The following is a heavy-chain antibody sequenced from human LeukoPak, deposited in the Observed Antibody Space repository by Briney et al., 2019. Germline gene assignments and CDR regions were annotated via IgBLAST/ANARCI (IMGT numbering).Heavy chain of an antibody. CDR3: ASTDSSGYYKERFDY. D-gene: IGHD3-22*01. V-gene: IGHV1-69*04. CDR2: IIPIFGIA. CDR1: RGTFSSYA. Sequence: SVKVSCKASRGTFSSYAISWVRQAPGQGLEWMGRIIPIFGIANYAQKFQGRVTITADKSTSTAYMELSSLRSEDTAVYYCASTDSSGYYKERFDYWGQGTLVTVSS. J-gene: IGHJ4*02.